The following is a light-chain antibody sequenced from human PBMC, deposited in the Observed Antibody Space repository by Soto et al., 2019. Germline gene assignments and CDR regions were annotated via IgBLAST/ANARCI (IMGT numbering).Light chain of an antibody. CDR2: AAS. Sequence: DIQMTQSPSSLSASVGDRVTITCRASQSISRYLNWYQQRPGKAPKFLIYAASTLQSGVPSRFSGSGSGTDFTLTISSLEPEDFAVYYCQQRSNWPPITFGQGTRLEIK. CDR1: QSISRY. CDR3: QQRSNWPPIT. V-gene: IGKV1-39*01. J-gene: IGKJ5*01.